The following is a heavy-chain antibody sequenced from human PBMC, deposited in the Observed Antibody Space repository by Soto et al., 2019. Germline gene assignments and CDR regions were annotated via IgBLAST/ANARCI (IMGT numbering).Heavy chain of an antibody. CDR3: ARVRWSYYGMDV. J-gene: IGHJ6*02. CDR1: GGSVSSGSYY. D-gene: IGHD3-3*01. CDR2: IYYSGST. Sequence: SVTMSLTCTVSGGSVSSGSYYWSWIRQPPGKGLEWIGYIYYSGSTNYNPSLKSRVTISVDTSKNQFSLKLSSVTAADTAVYYCARVRWSYYGMDVWGQGTTVTVSS. V-gene: IGHV4-61*01.